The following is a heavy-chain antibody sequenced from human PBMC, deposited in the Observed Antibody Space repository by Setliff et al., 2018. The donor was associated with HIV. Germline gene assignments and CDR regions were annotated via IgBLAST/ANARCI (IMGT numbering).Heavy chain of an antibody. D-gene: IGHD6-13*01. CDR3: ARGRGSSSSWPIDY. Sequence: PSETLSLTCTVSGGSISSGGYYWSWIRQHPVKGLEWIGYIYHSGSTYYNPSLKSRVTISVDTSKNQFSLRLTSVTAADTAVYFCARGRGSSSSWPIDYWGQGTLVTVSS. V-gene: IGHV4-31*03. J-gene: IGHJ4*02. CDR2: IYHSGST. CDR1: GGSISSGGYY.